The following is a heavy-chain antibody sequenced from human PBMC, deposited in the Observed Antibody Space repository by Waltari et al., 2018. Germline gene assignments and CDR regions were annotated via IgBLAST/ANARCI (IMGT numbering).Heavy chain of an antibody. Sequence: EVQLVESGGGLVQPGGSLRLSCAASGFTFSSYWMHWVRQAPGKGLVWVSRINSDGSSTSYADSVKGRFTISRDNAKNTLYLQMNSLRAEDTAVYYCARPRLYSSSAKGYYMDVWGKGTTVTVSS. J-gene: IGHJ6*03. CDR3: ARPRLYSSSAKGYYMDV. CDR1: GFTFSSYW. CDR2: INSDGSST. D-gene: IGHD6-6*01. V-gene: IGHV3-74*01.